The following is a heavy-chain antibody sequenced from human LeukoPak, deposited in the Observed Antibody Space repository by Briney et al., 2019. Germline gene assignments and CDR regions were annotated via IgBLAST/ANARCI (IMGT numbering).Heavy chain of an antibody. J-gene: IGHJ6*02. D-gene: IGHD2-2*01. CDR1: GCSFSTSW. CDR3: ARRQGWKVPPVNGNYYYGLDV. Sequence: GEALEISFKGSGCSFSTSWIAWVRQMPGKGVEWMGIIYPGDSDTKYSPSFQGQVTISADKSIATAYLQWSSLKASDTAIYYCARRQGWKVPPVNGNYYYGLDVWGQGTTVIVSS. V-gene: IGHV5-51*01. CDR2: IYPGDSDT.